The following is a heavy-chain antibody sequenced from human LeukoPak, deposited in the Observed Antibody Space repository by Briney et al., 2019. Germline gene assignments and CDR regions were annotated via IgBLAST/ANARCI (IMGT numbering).Heavy chain of an antibody. J-gene: IGHJ4*02. Sequence: SETLSLTCTVSGGSISSSSYYWGWIRQPPGKGLEWIGSISYSGNIYYNPSLKSRVTISVDTSKNQFSLKLSSVTAADTAVYYCARQRRLELPDYWGQGTLVTVSS. V-gene: IGHV4-39*01. CDR1: GGSISSSSYY. CDR3: ARQRRLELPDY. CDR2: ISYSGNI. D-gene: IGHD3-16*01.